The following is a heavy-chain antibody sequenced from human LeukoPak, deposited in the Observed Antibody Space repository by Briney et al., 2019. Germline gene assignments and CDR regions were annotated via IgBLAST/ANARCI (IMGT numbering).Heavy chain of an antibody. Sequence: PGGSLRLSCAASGFTVSSNYMSWVRQAPGKRLEWVASITGTGGRGGIYYADSVKGRFTISRDNSKNTLFLQMSSLRAEDTAVYHCAKGDRGHCTGVKCYPFDYWGQGTVVTVSS. J-gene: IGHJ4*02. CDR1: GFTVSSNY. D-gene: IGHD2-8*02. CDR3: AKGDRGHCTGVKCYPFDY. V-gene: IGHV3-23*01. CDR2: ITGTGGRGGI.